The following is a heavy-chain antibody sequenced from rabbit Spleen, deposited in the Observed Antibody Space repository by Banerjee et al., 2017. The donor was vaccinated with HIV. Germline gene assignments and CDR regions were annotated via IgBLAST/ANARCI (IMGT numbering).Heavy chain of an antibody. CDR1: GFSFSHGYD. Sequence: QEQLEESGGGLVKPEGSLTLTCKASGFSFSHGYDMCWVRQAPGKGLEWIGCIYTGNGKTYYASWAKGRFTISKSSSTTVTLQMTSLTVADTATYFCARGSEWSNYLLWGPGTLVTVS. CDR2: IYTGNGKT. D-gene: IGHD1-1*01. J-gene: IGHJ4*01. V-gene: IGHV1S45*01. CDR3: ARGSEWSNYLL.